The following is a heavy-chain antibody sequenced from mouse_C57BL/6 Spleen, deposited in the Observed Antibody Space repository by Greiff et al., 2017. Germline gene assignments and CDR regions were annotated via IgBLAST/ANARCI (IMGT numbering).Heavy chain of an antibody. D-gene: IGHD4-1*01. V-gene: IGHV1-19*01. CDR2: INPYNGGT. CDR1: GYTFTDYY. CDR3: ARGWDGGAWFAY. Sequence: EVQLQQSGPVLVKPGASVKMSCKASGYTFTDYYMNWVKQSHGKSLEWIGVINPYNGGTSYNQKFKGKATLTVDKSSSTAYMELNSLQSEDSAVYYCARGWDGGAWFAYWGQGTLVTVSA. J-gene: IGHJ3*01.